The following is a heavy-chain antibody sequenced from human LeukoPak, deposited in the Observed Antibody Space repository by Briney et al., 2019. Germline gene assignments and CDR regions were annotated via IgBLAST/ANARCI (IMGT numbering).Heavy chain of an antibody. CDR2: ISSSSSTI. J-gene: IGHJ4*02. Sequence: GGSLRLSCAASGFTFSSYAMNWVRQAPGKGREWVSYISSSSSTIYYADSVKGRFTISRDNAKNSLYLQMNSLRAEDTAVYYCARDVTDRVGARKAGGPIWGQGTLVTVSS. CDR3: ARDVTDRVGARKAGGPI. V-gene: IGHV3-48*01. D-gene: IGHD1-26*01. CDR1: GFTFSSYA.